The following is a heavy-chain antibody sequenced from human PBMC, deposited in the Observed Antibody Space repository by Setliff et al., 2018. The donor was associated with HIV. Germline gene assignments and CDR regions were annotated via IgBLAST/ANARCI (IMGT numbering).Heavy chain of an antibody. J-gene: IGHJ3*02. CDR1: NASISSYY. Sequence: SSETLSLTCTVSNASISSYYWSWIRQPPGKGLEWIGYSGSTNYNPSLKSRVTISIDTSKNQLSLELTSVTAADTAVYYCARQAAGPADAFDIWGQGTMVT. CDR3: ARQAAGPADAFDI. D-gene: IGHD6-13*01. CDR2: SGST. V-gene: IGHV4-59*08.